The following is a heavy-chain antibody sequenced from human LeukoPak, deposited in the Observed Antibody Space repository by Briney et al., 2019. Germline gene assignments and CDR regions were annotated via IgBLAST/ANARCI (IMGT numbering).Heavy chain of an antibody. CDR3: AKDLHFGELAIYFDY. V-gene: IGHV3-23*01. Sequence: PGGSLRLSCAASGFTFSSYAMSWVRQAPGKGLEWVSAISGSGGSTYYADSVKGRFTISRDNSKNTLYLQMNSLRAEDTAVYYCAKDLHFGELAIYFDYWGQGTLVTVSS. D-gene: IGHD1-7*01. CDR2: ISGSGGST. J-gene: IGHJ4*02. CDR1: GFTFSSYA.